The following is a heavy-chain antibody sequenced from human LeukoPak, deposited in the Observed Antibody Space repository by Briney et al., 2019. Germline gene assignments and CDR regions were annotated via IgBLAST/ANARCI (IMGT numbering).Heavy chain of an antibody. V-gene: IGHV6-1*01. D-gene: IGHD3-3*01. Sequence: SQTLSLTCAISGNIISSNCAAWNWIRQSPLRGLEWPARTYYRSNAYNYYAVSVKSRITTNPDTSKNQFSLQLNSVTPEDTAVYYCARTPTYYDFWSGPYYYYYGMDVWGQGTTVTVSS. J-gene: IGHJ6*02. CDR3: ARTPTYYDFWSGPYYYYYGMDV. CDR1: GNIISSNCAA. CDR2: TYYRSNAYN.